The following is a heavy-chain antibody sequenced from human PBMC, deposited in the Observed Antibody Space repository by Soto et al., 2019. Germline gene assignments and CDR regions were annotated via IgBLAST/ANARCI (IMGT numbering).Heavy chain of an antibody. CDR2: ISNNGKNT. CDR1: GFTFSSYA. J-gene: IGHJ4*02. D-gene: IGHD2-2*01. Sequence: GSLRLSCSASGFTFSSYAIHWVRQAPGKGLEYVSAISNNGKNTYYAESVKGRFIISRDNSKNTLFLQMSSLRAEDTAVYYCVKQGTTSRNFFDYWGQGTLVTVSS. V-gene: IGHV3-64D*06. CDR3: VKQGTTSRNFFDY.